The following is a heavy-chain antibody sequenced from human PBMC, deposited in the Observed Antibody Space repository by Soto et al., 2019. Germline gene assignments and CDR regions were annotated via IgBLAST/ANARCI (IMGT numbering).Heavy chain of an antibody. CDR3: VKEGYMRSDWYGQFDC. J-gene: IGHJ4*02. CDR2: ISSNGGNT. Sequence: PGGSLRLSCSAPGFTFNTFAMHWVRQTPGKGLEFVSAISSNGGNTYYADSVKGRFAISRDNSKNTLYLQMYSLRPEDTALYYCVKEGYMRSDWYGQFDCWGQGTLVTVSS. CDR1: GFTFNTFA. V-gene: IGHV3-64D*06. D-gene: IGHD6-19*01.